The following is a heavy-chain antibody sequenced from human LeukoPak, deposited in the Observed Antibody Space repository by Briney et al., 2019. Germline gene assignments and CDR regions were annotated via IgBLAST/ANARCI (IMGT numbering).Heavy chain of an antibody. J-gene: IGHJ5*02. CDR2: ISGGGGGSA. D-gene: IGHD2-15*01. Sequence: GGSLRLSCAASGFTFNNFGMTWVRQAPGKGLEWVSSISGGGGGSAYYADSVKGRFTISGDNSKDTLYLQMNSLRAEDTAVYYCARVRCSVMGCSSNWFDPWGQGTLVTVSS. CDR1: GFTFNNFG. CDR3: ARVRCSVMGCSSNWFDP. V-gene: IGHV3-23*01.